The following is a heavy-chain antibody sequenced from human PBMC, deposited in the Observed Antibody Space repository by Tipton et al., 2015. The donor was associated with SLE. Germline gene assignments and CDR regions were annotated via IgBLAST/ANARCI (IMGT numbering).Heavy chain of an antibody. V-gene: IGHV4-39*07. J-gene: IGHJ4*02. Sequence: TLSLTCTVSGGSISSSSYYWGWIRQPPGKGLEWIGRIYYSGSSYYNPSLKSRVTISVDTSKNQFSLKLSSVTAADTAVYYCAGGDYHGSVSYIGYWGQGSLVTVSS. D-gene: IGHD3-10*01. CDR2: IYYSGSS. CDR1: GGSISSSSYY. CDR3: AGGDYHGSVSYIGY.